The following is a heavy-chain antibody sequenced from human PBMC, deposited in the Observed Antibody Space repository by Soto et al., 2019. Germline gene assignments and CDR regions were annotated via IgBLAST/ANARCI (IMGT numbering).Heavy chain of an antibody. D-gene: IGHD4-17*01. Sequence: PSETLSLTCTVSGGSVTTGSYYWSWIRQPPGKTLEWIGYIYYSGSTNYNPSLKSRATIYTDTSGRHFSLNLTSVTADDTAVYFCAKRDYAFDSWGQGTLVTVSS. J-gene: IGHJ4*02. CDR3: AKRDYAFDS. CDR2: IYYSGST. V-gene: IGHV4-61*01. CDR1: GGSVTTGSYY.